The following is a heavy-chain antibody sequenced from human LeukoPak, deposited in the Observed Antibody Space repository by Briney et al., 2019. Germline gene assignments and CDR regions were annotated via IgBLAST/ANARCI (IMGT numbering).Heavy chain of an antibody. CDR2: ISSSSSYI. CDR1: GFTFSSYS. D-gene: IGHD3-22*01. Sequence: GGSLRLSCAASGFTFSSYSMNWVRQAPGKGLEWVSSISSSSSYIYYADSVKGRFTISRDNAKNSLYLQMNSLRAEDTAMYYCARRGGGSGYNDYWGQGTLVTVSS. V-gene: IGHV3-21*01. J-gene: IGHJ4*02. CDR3: ARRGGGSGYNDY.